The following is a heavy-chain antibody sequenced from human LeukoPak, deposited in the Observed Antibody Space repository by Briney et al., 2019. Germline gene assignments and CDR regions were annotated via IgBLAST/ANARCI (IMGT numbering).Heavy chain of an antibody. CDR3: ARVTGAGYFDY. Sequence: ASVKVSCKASGYTFTSYYIHWVRQAPGQGLEWMGIINPSGGSTSYAQKFQGRLTMTRDTSTSTVYMELSSLRSEDTAVYYCARVTGAGYFDYWGQGTLVTVSS. V-gene: IGHV1-46*01. J-gene: IGHJ4*02. D-gene: IGHD6-19*01. CDR2: INPSGGST. CDR1: GYTFTSYY.